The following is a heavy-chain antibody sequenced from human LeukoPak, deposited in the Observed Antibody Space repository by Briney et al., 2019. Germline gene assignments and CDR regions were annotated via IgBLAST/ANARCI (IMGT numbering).Heavy chain of an antibody. Sequence: GGSLRLSCAASGFTFSDYYMSWIRQAPGKGLEWVSYISSSGSTIYYADSVKGRFTISRDNAKNSLYLQMNSLRADDTAVYYCARAPYYYDSSGSSGAYNWFDPWGQGTLVTVSS. CDR1: GFTFSDYY. D-gene: IGHD3-22*01. CDR2: ISSSGSTI. CDR3: ARAPYYYDSSGSSGAYNWFDP. J-gene: IGHJ5*02. V-gene: IGHV3-11*01.